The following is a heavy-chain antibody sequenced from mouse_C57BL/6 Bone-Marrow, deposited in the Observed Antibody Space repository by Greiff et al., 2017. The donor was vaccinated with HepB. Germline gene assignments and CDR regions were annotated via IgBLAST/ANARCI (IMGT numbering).Heavy chain of an antibody. J-gene: IGHJ3*01. CDR1: GFTFSNYW. CDR3: TGGVYSFAY. CDR2: IRLKSDNYAT. Sequence: DVKLVESGGGLVQPGGSMKLSCVASGFTFSNYWMNWVRQSPEKGLEWVAQIRLKSDNYATHYAESVKGRFTISRDDSKSSVYLQMNNLRAEDTGIYYCTGGVYSFAYWGQGTLVTVSA. V-gene: IGHV6-3*01. D-gene: IGHD1-1*01.